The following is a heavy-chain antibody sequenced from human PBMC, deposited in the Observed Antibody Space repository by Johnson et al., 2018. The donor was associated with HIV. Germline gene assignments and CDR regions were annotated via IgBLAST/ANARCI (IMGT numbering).Heavy chain of an antibody. CDR1: GFTLSDHA. CDR3: ARGALGDWVDAFDI. V-gene: IGHV3-30-3*01. Sequence: QVQLVESGGGVVQPGGSLRLSCIASGFTLSDHAMHWVRQAPGKGLEWVAVISYDGSNKYYADSVKGRFTISRDNSKNTLYLQMNSLRAEDTAVFYCARGALGDWVDAFDIWGQGTMVTVSS. J-gene: IGHJ3*02. D-gene: IGHD3-16*01. CDR2: ISYDGSNK.